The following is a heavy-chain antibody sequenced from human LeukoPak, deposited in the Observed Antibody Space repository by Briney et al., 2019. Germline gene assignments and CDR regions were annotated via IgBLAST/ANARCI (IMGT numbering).Heavy chain of an antibody. J-gene: IGHJ4*02. D-gene: IGHD3-3*01. V-gene: IGHV4-4*07. CDR1: GGSISSYY. CDR3: ATGNDFWSGYPPGY. CDR2: IYTSGST. Sequence: SETLSLTCTVSGGSISSYYWSWIRQPAGKGLEWIGRIYTSGSTNYNPSLKSRVTISVDTSKNQFSLKLSSVTAADTAVYYCATGNDFWSGYPPGYWGQGTLVTVSS.